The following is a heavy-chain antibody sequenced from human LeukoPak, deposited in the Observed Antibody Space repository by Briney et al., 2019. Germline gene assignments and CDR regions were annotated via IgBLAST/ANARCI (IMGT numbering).Heavy chain of an antibody. J-gene: IGHJ3*02. CDR3: ARLTALAGHRGAFDI. CDR2: IYYNGNT. Sequence: PSETLSLTCNVSSGSIGGHTFYWDWIRQPPGKGLEWIATIYYNGNTFYNPSLKSRVAISIDMSKSQFSLHLSSVTAADTATYYCARLTALAGHRGAFDIWGPGTMVTVSS. V-gene: IGHV4-39*01. CDR1: SGSIGGHTFY. D-gene: IGHD6-19*01.